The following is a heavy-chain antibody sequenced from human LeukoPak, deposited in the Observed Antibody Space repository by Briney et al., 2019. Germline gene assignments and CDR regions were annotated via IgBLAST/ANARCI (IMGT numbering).Heavy chain of an antibody. D-gene: IGHD3-16*02. V-gene: IGHV4-4*02. CDR1: RGSINQTNY. CDR2: ANLQGGT. CDR3: AREGGSYRPLDY. Sequence: SETLSLLYDVSRGSINQTNYWTWVRQPPGKGLEWIGEANLQGGTNYNPSLLRRVAISVDTSAKHVSLQMTSVTAADTAVYYCAREGGSYRPLDYSGQGTLVTVSS. J-gene: IGHJ4*02.